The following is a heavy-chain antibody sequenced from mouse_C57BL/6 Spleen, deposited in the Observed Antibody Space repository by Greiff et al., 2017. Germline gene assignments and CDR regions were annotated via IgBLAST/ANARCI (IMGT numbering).Heavy chain of an antibody. Sequence: EVMLVESEGGLVQPGSSMKLSCTASGFTFSDYYMAWVRQVPEKGLEWVANFNYDGSSTYYLDSLKSRFIISRDNAKNIRYLQMSSLKSEDTATYYCARDEDGYLGFEVWGTGTTVTVSS. CDR2: FNYDGSST. D-gene: IGHD2-3*01. CDR3: ARDEDGYLGFEV. V-gene: IGHV5-16*01. J-gene: IGHJ1*03. CDR1: GFTFSDYY.